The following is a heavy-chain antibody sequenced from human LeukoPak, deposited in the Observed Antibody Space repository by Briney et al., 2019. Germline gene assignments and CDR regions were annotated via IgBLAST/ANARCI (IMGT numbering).Heavy chain of an antibody. CDR3: ASFPPRFYYDSSGYPTRGG. J-gene: IGHJ4*02. CDR1: GGSISSYY. Sequence: SETLFLTCTVSGGSISSYYWSWIRQPPGKGLEWIGYIYYSGSTNYNPSLKSRVTISVDTSKNQFSLKLSSVTAADTAVYYCASFPPRFYYDSSGYPTRGGWGQGTLVTVSS. CDR2: IYYSGST. V-gene: IGHV4-59*01. D-gene: IGHD3-22*01.